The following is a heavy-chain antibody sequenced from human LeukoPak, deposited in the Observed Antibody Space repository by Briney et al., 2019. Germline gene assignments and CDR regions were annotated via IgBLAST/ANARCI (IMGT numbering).Heavy chain of an antibody. D-gene: IGHD3-3*01. V-gene: IGHV4-39*01. J-gene: IGHJ5*02. CDR1: GGSISSSSYY. CDR2: IYYSGRT. CDR3: ARLTLMPTIFRFDP. Sequence: SETLSLTCTLSGGSISSSSYYWGWIRQPPGKGLERIGSIYYSGRTYYNPSLKCRVTISVDTSKNQFSLKLSSVTAADTAVYYCARLTLMPTIFRFDPWGQGTLVTVSS.